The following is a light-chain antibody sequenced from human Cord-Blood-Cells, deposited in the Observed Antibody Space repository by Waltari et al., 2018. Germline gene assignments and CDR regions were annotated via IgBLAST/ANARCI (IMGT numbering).Light chain of an antibody. CDR2: GAS. CDR1: PSVSSSY. V-gene: IGKV3-20*01. CDR3: QQYGSSPFT. J-gene: IGKJ3*01. Sequence: ETVLTQSPGTLSLSPGERATLSCRASPSVSSSYLAWYQQKPGQAPRLLIYGASSRATGIPDRFSGSGSGTDLTLTISRLEPEDFAVYYCQQYGSSPFTFGPGTKVDIK.